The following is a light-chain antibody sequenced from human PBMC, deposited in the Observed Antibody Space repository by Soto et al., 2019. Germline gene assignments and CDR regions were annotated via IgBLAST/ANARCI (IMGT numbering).Light chain of an antibody. V-gene: IGLV1-44*01. Sequence: QAVVTQPPSASGTPGQRVTISCSECSSNIGSNTVSWYQQVPGTAPKLLIYSNNQRPSGVPDRFSGSKSGTSASLATSGLQSEDEADYYCAAWDDSLNALVFGTGTKVTVL. CDR1: SSNIGSNT. CDR3: AAWDDSLNALV. J-gene: IGLJ1*01. CDR2: SNN.